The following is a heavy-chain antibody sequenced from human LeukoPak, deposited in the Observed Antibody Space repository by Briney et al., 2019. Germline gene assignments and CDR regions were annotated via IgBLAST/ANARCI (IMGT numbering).Heavy chain of an antibody. Sequence: GGSLRLSCAASGFTFSSYAMSWVRQAPGEGLEWVSAISGSGGSTYYADSVKGRFTISRDNSKNTLYLQMNSLRAEDTAVYYCATVIAAAGLPYYFDYWGQGTLVTVSS. D-gene: IGHD6-13*01. J-gene: IGHJ4*02. CDR3: ATVIAAAGLPYYFDY. CDR1: GFTFSSYA. V-gene: IGHV3-23*01. CDR2: ISGSGGST.